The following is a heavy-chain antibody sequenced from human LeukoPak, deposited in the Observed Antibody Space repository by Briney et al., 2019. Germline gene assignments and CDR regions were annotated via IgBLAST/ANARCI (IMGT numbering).Heavy chain of an antibody. J-gene: IGHJ4*02. CDR1: GGSISSHY. CDR2: INHSGSI. D-gene: IGHD3-16*01. V-gene: IGHV4-34*01. Sequence: SETLSLTCTVSGGSISSHYWSWIRQPPRKRLEWIGEINHSGSINYNPSLKSRVTLSVDTSKNQFSLRLTPTTAADTALYYCARGRVVGDYVLDSWGQGTLVTVSS. CDR3: ARGRVVGDYVLDS.